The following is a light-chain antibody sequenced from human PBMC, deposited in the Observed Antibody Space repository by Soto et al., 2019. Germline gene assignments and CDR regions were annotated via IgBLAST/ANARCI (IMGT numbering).Light chain of an antibody. CDR3: HQFNGYPFT. Sequence: DIQLTQSPSFLSASVGDRVTITCRASQDISVYLAWYQQKPAKAPTLLIYATSSLQSGVPSRFSGSGSGTEFTLTSSSLQPEVFATYYCHQFNGYPFTFGPGTKVDIK. CDR2: ATS. CDR1: QDISVY. V-gene: IGKV1-9*01. J-gene: IGKJ3*01.